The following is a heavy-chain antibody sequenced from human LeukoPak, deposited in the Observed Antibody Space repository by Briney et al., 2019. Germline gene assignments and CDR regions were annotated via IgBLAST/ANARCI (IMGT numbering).Heavy chain of an antibody. CDR1: GYTFTSYG. Sequence: ASVKVSCKASGYTFTSYGISWVRQAPGQGLEWMGWISAYNGNTNYAQKLQGRVTMTTDTSTSTAYMELRSLRSDDTAVYYCARVQVLPSGLFGELSNYYYYYGMDVWGQGTTVTVSS. CDR2: ISAYNGNT. J-gene: IGHJ6*02. V-gene: IGHV1-18*01. CDR3: ARVQVLPSGLFGELSNYYYYYGMDV. D-gene: IGHD3-10*02.